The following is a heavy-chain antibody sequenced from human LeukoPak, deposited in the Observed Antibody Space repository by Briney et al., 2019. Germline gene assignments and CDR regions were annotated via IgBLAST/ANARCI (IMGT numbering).Heavy chain of an antibody. J-gene: IGHJ4*02. Sequence: RQPPEKGLEWIGTIYYSGSTYYNPSLKSRVTISVDTSKNQFSREQLSFAAADAAVYYWAIQQSVNHLSPVNYWGQGTLVTVSS. D-gene: IGHD1-14*01. CDR2: IYYSGST. CDR3: AIQQSVNHLSPVNY. V-gene: IGHV4-39*01.